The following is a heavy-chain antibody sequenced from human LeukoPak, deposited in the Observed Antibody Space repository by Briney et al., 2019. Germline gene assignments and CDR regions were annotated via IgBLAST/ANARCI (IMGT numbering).Heavy chain of an antibody. V-gene: IGHV1-2*02. Sequence: ASVKVSCKASGYTFTGYYMHWVRQAPGQGLEWMGWINPNSGGTNYAQKFQGRVTMTRDTSISTAYMELSRLRSDDTAVYYCARDRDYSRMAAFDYWGQGTLVTVSS. J-gene: IGHJ4*02. D-gene: IGHD4-11*01. CDR1: GYTFTGYY. CDR3: ARDRDYSRMAAFDY. CDR2: INPNSGGT.